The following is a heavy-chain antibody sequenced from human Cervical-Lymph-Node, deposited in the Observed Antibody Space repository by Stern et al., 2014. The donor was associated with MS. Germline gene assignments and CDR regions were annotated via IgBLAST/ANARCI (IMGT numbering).Heavy chain of an antibody. Sequence: EVQLLQSGGGLVQPGGSLRLSCAASGFTVSRYWMHWVRQTPGKGLVWVSRINSDGSSTSYADSAKGRFTISKDNAKNAVYLQMNSLRADDTSVYYCARGLYSTGWSPLYGMDVWGQGTTVTVSS. CDR2: INSDGSST. CDR3: ARGLYSTGWSPLYGMDV. V-gene: IGHV3-74*01. CDR1: GFTVSRYW. J-gene: IGHJ6*02. D-gene: IGHD6-19*01.